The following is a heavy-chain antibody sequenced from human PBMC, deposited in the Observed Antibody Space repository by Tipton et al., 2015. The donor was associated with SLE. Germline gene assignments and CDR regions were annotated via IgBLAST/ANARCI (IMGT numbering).Heavy chain of an antibody. D-gene: IGHD6-13*01. Sequence: TLSLTCAVSGGSISRGSYYWSWIRQPPGKGLEWIGYIYYSGSTYYNPSLKSRVTISVDTSKNQFSLKLSSVTAADTAVYYCARDLVQQRQTWFDPWGQGTLVTVSS. CDR2: IYYSGST. V-gene: IGHV4-31*11. J-gene: IGHJ5*02. CDR3: ARDLVQQRQTWFDP. CDR1: GGSISRGSYY.